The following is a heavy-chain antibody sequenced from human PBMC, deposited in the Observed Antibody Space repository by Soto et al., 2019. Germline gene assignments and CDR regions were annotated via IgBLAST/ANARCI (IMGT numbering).Heavy chain of an antibody. CDR2: ISSSSSYI. CDR1: GFTFSSYS. J-gene: IGHJ4*02. V-gene: IGHV3-21*04. CDR3: AKFLVLGAVAGPFDY. Sequence: PGGSLRLSCAASGFTFSSYSMNWVRQAPGKGLEWVSSISSSSSYIYYADSVKGRFTISRDNSKNTLYLQMNSLRAEDTAVYYCAKFLVLGAVAGPFDYWGQGTLVTVSS. D-gene: IGHD6-19*01.